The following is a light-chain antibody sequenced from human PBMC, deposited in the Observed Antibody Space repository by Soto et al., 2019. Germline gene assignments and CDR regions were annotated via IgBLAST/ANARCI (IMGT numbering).Light chain of an antibody. CDR3: SSYAHGSIYV. J-gene: IGLJ1*01. CDR2: GVG. Sequence: QAVVTQPASVSGSPGQSITISCTGSSSDVGAYNYVSWYLQHPGKAPKLLIYGVGNRPSGVSARFSGSKSGDTASLTISGLQAEDEADYYCSSYAHGSIYVFGTGTKVTVL. CDR1: SSDVGAYNY. V-gene: IGLV2-14*01.